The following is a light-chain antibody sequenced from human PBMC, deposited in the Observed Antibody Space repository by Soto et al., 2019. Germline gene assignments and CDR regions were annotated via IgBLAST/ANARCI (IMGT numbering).Light chain of an antibody. CDR3: QQYDTSPPMYT. V-gene: IGKV3-20*01. J-gene: IGKJ2*01. CDR1: QSVDSTY. CDR2: ATS. Sequence: EIVLTQSPGTLSLSPGERATLSCRASQSVDSTYLAWYQQKPDQSPRLLIYATSTRAAGIPDRFSCSGSGTDFTLTISRLEPDDVAVYYCQQYDTSPPMYTFGQGTKVDIK.